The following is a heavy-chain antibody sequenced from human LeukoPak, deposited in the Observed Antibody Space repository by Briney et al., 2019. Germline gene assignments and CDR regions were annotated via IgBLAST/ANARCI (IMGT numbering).Heavy chain of an antibody. D-gene: IGHD3-16*01. J-gene: IGHJ4*02. CDR2: IYYSGST. V-gene: IGHV4-59*01. Sequence: PETLSLTCTVSGASIRSYYWSWIRQPPGKGLELIGYIYYSGSTNYNPSLKSRVTISVDTSKNQFCLRLNSVTAADTAIYYCARESYGGRDYWGQGTLVTVSS. CDR1: GASIRSYY. CDR3: ARESYGGRDY.